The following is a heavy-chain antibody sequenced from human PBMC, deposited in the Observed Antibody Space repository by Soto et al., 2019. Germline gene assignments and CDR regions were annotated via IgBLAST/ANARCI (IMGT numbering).Heavy chain of an antibody. CDR2: IDPKSGDT. V-gene: IGHV1-2*02. CDR3: ARDHRYSSSFFDS. CDR1: GPTFIVSY. Sequence: QLVQSGAEVKKPGASVKVSCKTSGPTFIVSYIHWVRQAPGQGLEWMGWIDPKSGDTTYEQKFLGRVTMTRDTSINTAYMEVNTLTSDNTAVYYCARDHRYSSSFFDSWSQGTLITVSS. J-gene: IGHJ4*02. D-gene: IGHD6-6*01.